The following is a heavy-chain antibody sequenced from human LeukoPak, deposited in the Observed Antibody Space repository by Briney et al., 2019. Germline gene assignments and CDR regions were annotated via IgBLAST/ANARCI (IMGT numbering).Heavy chain of an antibody. CDR3: AREMLAAVAAQS. Sequence: GGSLRLSCAASGFTFSNYWMHWVRQAPGKGLVWVSRINSDGINTSYADSVKGRFTISRDNAKNSLYLQMNSLRAEDTAVYYCAREMLAAVAAQSWGQGTLVTVSS. V-gene: IGHV3-74*01. J-gene: IGHJ5*02. D-gene: IGHD6-19*01. CDR1: GFTFSNYW. CDR2: INSDGINT.